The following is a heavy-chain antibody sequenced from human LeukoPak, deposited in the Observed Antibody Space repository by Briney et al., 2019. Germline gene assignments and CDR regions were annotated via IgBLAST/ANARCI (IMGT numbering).Heavy chain of an antibody. Sequence: GGSLGLSCAVSGFTFSSYSMNWVRQAPGKGLEWVSSISSSSSYIYYADSVKGRFTISRDNAKNSLYLQMNSLRAEDTAVYYCARDFKSHVGPEDYWGQGTLVTVSS. V-gene: IGHV3-21*01. D-gene: IGHD3-10*02. CDR1: GFTFSSYS. CDR2: ISSSSSYI. J-gene: IGHJ4*02. CDR3: ARDFKSHVGPEDY.